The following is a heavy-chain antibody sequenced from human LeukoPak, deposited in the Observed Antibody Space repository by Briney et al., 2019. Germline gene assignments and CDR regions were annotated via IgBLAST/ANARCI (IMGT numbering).Heavy chain of an antibody. CDR3: ARAPVYSSSWLYYMDV. Sequence: SETLSLTWAVYGGSFSGSYWTWIRQPPGKGLEWIGEINHSGSTNYNPSLKSRVTISVDTSKNQFSLKLSSVTAADTAVYYCARAPVYSSSWLYYMDVWGKGTTVTVSS. J-gene: IGHJ6*03. CDR2: INHSGST. V-gene: IGHV4-34*01. D-gene: IGHD6-13*01. CDR1: GGSFSGSY.